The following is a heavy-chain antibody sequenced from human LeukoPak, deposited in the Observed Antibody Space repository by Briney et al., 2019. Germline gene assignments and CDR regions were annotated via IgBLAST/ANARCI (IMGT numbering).Heavy chain of an antibody. CDR2: IYTSGST. CDR1: GGSISSYY. D-gene: IGHD6-13*01. J-gene: IGHJ1*01. V-gene: IGHV4-4*07. CDR3: ARRDRRVAAAGYWYFQH. Sequence: SETLSLTCTVSGGSISSYYWSWIRQPAGKGLEWIGRIYTSGSTNYNPSLKSRVTISVDTSKNQFSLKLSSVTAADTAVYYCARRDRRVAAAGYWYFQHWGQGTLVTVSS.